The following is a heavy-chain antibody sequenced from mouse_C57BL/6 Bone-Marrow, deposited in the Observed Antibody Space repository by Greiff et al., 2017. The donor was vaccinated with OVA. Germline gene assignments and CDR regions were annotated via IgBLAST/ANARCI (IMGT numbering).Heavy chain of an antibody. Sequence: EVQLQQSGAELVRPGASVKLSCTASGFNINDDYMHWVKQRPEQGLEWIGWIDPENGDTEYASKFQGKATITADTSSNTAYLQLSSLTSADTAVYYCTTDGYYEIFADWGQGTLVTVAA. J-gene: IGHJ3*01. CDR3: TTDGYYEIFAD. CDR2: IDPENGDT. D-gene: IGHD2-3*01. CDR1: GFNINDDY. V-gene: IGHV14-4*01.